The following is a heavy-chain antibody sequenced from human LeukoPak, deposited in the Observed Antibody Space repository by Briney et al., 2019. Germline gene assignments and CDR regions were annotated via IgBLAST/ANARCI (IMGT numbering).Heavy chain of an antibody. D-gene: IGHD2-8*01. V-gene: IGHV3-23*01. J-gene: IGHJ4*02. Sequence: PGGSLRLSCTASGFTFSTYGMNWVRQAPGKGLECVSGISGSGGTTFYADSVKGRFTVSRDNSKNTLYLQMNSLRAEDTAVYYCAKIRFDMVDYWGQGTLVTVSS. CDR3: AKIRFDMVDY. CDR1: GFTFSTYG. CDR2: ISGSGGTT.